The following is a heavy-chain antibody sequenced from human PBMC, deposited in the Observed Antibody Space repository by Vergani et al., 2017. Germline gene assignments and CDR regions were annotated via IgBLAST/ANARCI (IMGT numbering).Heavy chain of an antibody. CDR2: ISGSGGST. V-gene: IGHV3-23*01. D-gene: IGHD2-2*01. CDR3: AKDGGSTSCIYYYNXMDV. Sequence: EVQLLESGGGLVQPGGSLRLSRSDSGFTFSSYAMSWVRPAPGEGLGWVSAISGSGGSTYYADSVKGRFTISSDNSKNTLYLQMNSLRAEDTAVYYCAKDGGSTSCIYYYNXMDVWGKGTTVTVSS. J-gene: IGHJ6*03. CDR1: GFTFSSYA.